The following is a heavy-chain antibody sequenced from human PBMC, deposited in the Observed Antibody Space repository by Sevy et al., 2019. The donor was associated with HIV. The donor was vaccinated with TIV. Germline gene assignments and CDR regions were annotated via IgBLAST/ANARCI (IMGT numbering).Heavy chain of an antibody. V-gene: IGHV1-2*02. CDR2: INPNSGGT. J-gene: IGHJ3*02. CDR1: GYTFTGYY. D-gene: IGHD3-10*01. Sequence: ASVKVSCKASGYTFTGYYMHWVRQAPGQGLEWMGWINPNSGGTNYAQKFQGRVTMTRDTSISTAYMELSRLRSDDTAVYYCAVEPRDYYGSGRKRSYAFDIWGQGTMVTVSS. CDR3: AVEPRDYYGSGRKRSYAFDI.